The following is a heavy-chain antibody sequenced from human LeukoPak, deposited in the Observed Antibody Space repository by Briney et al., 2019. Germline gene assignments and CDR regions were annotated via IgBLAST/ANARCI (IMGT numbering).Heavy chain of an antibody. D-gene: IGHD3-22*01. Sequence: SETLSLTCTVSGGSISSYYWSWIRQPPGKGLEWIGSIYYSGSTYYNPSLKSRVTISVDTSKNQFSLKLSSVTAADTAVYYCARTKTLYYDSSGYSNWFDPRGQGTLVTVSS. J-gene: IGHJ5*02. CDR2: IYYSGST. CDR1: GGSISSYY. CDR3: ARTKTLYYDSSGYSNWFDP. V-gene: IGHV4-59*05.